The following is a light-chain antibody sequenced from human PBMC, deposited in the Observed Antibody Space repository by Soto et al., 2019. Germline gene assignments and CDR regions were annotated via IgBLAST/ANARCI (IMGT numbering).Light chain of an antibody. CDR3: CSFAGSYTYV. J-gene: IGLJ1*01. Sequence: QSALAQPRSVSGSPGQSVTIFCTGTSXDVGRYDYVSWYQQHPGKAPKLIIYDVSERPSGVPDRFSGSKFGNTASLTISGLQAEDEADYSCCSFAGSYTYVFGTGTKVTVL. CDR2: DVS. CDR1: SXDVGRYDY. V-gene: IGLV2-11*01.